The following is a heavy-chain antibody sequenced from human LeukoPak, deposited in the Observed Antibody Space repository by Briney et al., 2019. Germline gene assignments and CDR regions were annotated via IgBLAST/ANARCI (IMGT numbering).Heavy chain of an antibody. D-gene: IGHD3-10*01. V-gene: IGHV3-33*01. CDR2: IWYDGSNK. J-gene: IGHJ4*02. CDR3: ARVGYGSGSYSTDY. CDR1: GFTFSGYD. Sequence: GRSLRLSCAASGFTFSGYDMHWVRQAPGKGLGWVAVIWYDGSNKYYADSVKGRFTISRDNSKNTLYLQMNSLRAEDTAMYYCARVGYGSGSYSTDYWGQGTLVTVSS.